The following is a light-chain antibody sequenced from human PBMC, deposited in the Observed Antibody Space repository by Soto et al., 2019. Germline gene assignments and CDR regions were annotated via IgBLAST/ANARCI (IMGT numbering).Light chain of an antibody. Sequence: DIQMTQSPSSLSASVGDRVTITCLASHDIGNYLNWYQQKPGKAPKLLIYYASNLETGVSSRFSGSGSGTYFIFTISSLQPEDIATYFCQQYENLPRFIFGPGNKVDIK. CDR1: HDIGNY. V-gene: IGKV1-33*01. J-gene: IGKJ3*01. CDR2: YAS. CDR3: QQYENLPRFI.